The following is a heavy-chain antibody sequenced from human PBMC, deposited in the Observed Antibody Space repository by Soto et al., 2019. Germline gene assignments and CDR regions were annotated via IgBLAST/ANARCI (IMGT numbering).Heavy chain of an antibody. V-gene: IGHV3-21*03. J-gene: IGHJ4*02. D-gene: IGHD5-12*01. Sequence: PGGSLRLSCAASGFTFSAYGMNWVRQAPGKGLQWVSSISHDSEYIYYADSMEGRFTISRDNAKMSLFLQMNSLRAEDTGVYYCAREGGGYNYVDYWRQGTLVTVYS. CDR2: ISHDSEYI. CDR3: AREGGGYNYVDY. CDR1: GFTFSAYG.